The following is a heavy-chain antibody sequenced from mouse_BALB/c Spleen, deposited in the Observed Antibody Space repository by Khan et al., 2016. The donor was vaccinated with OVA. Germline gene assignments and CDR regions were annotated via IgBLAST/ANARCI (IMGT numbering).Heavy chain of an antibody. V-gene: IGHV1-7*01. D-gene: IGHD1-1*01. CDR2: INPSTDYT. J-gene: IGHJ3*01. CDR1: GYTFTSYW. Sequence: QVQLQQSGAELAKPGASVKMSCKASGYTFTSYWMHWVKQRPGQGLEWIGYINPSTDYTEYNQKFKDKATLTADKSSSTAYMQLTSLTSEDSAVYYGTYHCSSSAWFTYWGQGTLVTVSA. CDR3: TYHCSSSAWFTY.